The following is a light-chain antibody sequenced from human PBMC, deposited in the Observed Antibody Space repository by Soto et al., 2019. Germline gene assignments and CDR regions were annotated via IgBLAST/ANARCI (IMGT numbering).Light chain of an antibody. Sequence: EIVLTQSPCILSLSPGDGATLSCRASQSVSSNYLAWYQQNPGQAPRLLIYGTSTRASGIPDRFSGSGSGTDFTLTITRLEPEDFAVYFCQQYGVSPATFGGGTKVDIK. CDR3: QQYGVSPAT. CDR1: QSVSSNY. V-gene: IGKV3-20*01. J-gene: IGKJ4*01. CDR2: GTS.